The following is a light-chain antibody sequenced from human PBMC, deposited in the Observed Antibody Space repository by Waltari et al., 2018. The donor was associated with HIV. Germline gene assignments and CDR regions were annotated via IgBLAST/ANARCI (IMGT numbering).Light chain of an antibody. CDR2: GAS. CDR3: QQYGSSPPWT. CDR1: QSVSSSY. V-gene: IGKV3-20*01. Sequence: EIVLTQSPGTLSLSPGERATLSCRASQSVSSSYLAWYQQKPGQAPRLIIYGASSRATGIPDRFSGSGSGTDFTLTISRLEPDDFAVYYCQQYGSSPPWTFGQGTKVEIK. J-gene: IGKJ1*01.